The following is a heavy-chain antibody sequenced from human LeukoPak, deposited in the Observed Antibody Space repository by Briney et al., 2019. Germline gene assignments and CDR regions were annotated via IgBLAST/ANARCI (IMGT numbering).Heavy chain of an antibody. CDR2: ISSSSSYI. CDR1: GFSFSSYT. CDR3: ARILDSAWGELGY. Sequence: PGGSLRLSCAASGFSFSSYTMNWVRQAPGKGLEWVSSISSSSSYIYYADSMKGRFTISRDNAKNSLYLQMNSLRAEDTAVYYCARILDSAWGELGYWGQGTLVTVSS. J-gene: IGHJ4*02. V-gene: IGHV3-21*01. D-gene: IGHD6-19*01.